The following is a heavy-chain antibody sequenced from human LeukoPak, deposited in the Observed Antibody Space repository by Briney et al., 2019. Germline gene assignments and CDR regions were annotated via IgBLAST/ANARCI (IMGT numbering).Heavy chain of an antibody. V-gene: IGHV3-23*01. D-gene: IGHD5-24*01. J-gene: IGHJ4*02. Sequence: XXSLRLSCAAXGFTFSSYAMSWVRQAPGKGLEWVSAISGSGGSTYYADSVKGRFTISRDNSKNTLYLQMNSLRAEDTAVYYCAKDPGRRDGYNLQGDYWGQGTLVTVSS. CDR2: ISGSGGST. CDR3: AKDPGRRDGYNLQGDY. CDR1: GFTFSSYA.